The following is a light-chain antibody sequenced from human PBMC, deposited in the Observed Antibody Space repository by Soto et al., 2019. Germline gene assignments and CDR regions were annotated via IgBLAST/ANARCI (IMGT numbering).Light chain of an antibody. CDR1: RSNLGAGHD. CDR3: QSYDRPVEVYVV. CDR2: RNT. J-gene: IGLJ2*01. Sequence: QSVLTQPPSVSGAPGQRVTISCTGSRSNLGAGHDVQWYQQLPGAAPKLLIYRNTHRPSGVPERFSGAKSGTSASLAITGLQTEDEADYYCQSYDRPVEVYVVFGGGTKLTVL. V-gene: IGLV1-40*01.